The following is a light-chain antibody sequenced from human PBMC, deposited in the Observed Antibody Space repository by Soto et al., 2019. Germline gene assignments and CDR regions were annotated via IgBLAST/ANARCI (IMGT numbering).Light chain of an antibody. J-gene: IGKJ2*01. CDR2: DTS. Sequence: EIVLTQSPATLSLSPGERATLSCRASQSVSYYLAWYQQKPGQAPRLLIYDTSNRASGIPARFSGSGTGTDFTLTISTLEPEDVAVYYCQQRSNWPYTFGQRTKLEIK. V-gene: IGKV3-11*01. CDR3: QQRSNWPYT. CDR1: QSVSYY.